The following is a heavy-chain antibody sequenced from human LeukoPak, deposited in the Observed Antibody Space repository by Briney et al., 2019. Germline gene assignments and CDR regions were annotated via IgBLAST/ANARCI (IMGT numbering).Heavy chain of an antibody. CDR2: ISYDGIDI. CDR3: AKHLFHYRKYNSDYGVLDT. D-gene: IGHD4-11*01. V-gene: IGHV3-30*18. J-gene: IGHJ5*02. Sequence: GGSLRLSCRASGFTFSNDAINWVRQAPGKGLEWVAAISYDGIDIAYADSVRGRFTISRDNSKSTLYLQMSSLRAEDSALYYCAKHLFHYRKYNSDYGVLDTWGQGTLVTVSS. CDR1: GFTFSNDA.